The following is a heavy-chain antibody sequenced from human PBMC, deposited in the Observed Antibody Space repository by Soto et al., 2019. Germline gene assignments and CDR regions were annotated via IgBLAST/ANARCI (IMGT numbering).Heavy chain of an antibody. CDR1: GVTFSTYS. CDR3: ARYYHSSGPDL. Sequence: AGGSLSLSCAASGVTFSTYSMVWVRQARGKGLDWLSYIPPTTTPMYYADSVKGRFTTSRDNAKNSLYLQMNSLRAKDTAVYYCARYYHSSGPDLWGRGTRVTVSS. J-gene: IGHJ2*01. V-gene: IGHV3-48*01. D-gene: IGHD3-22*01. CDR2: IPPTTTPM.